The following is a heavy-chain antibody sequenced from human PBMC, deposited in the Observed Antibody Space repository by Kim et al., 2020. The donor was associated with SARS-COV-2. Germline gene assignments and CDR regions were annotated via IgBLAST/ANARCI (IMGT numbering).Heavy chain of an antibody. Sequence: GGSLRLSCAASGFTFSNFAMHWVRQAPGKGLEWVAVISYDGSYKNYADSVKGRFTISRDDSKTTLYLQMTSLRLEDTAVYYCAKDSSWDHTSPPPYDWG. V-gene: IGHV3-30-3*01. J-gene: IGHJ3*01. CDR1: GFTFSNFA. D-gene: IGHD1-26*01. CDR3: AKDSSWDHTSPPPYD. CDR2: ISYDGSYK.